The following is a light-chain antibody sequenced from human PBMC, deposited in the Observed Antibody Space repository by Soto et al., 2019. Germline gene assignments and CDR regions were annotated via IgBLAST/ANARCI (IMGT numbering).Light chain of an antibody. CDR1: LDISSS. J-gene: IGKJ5*01. CDR3: QQRSNWPPSIT. V-gene: IGKV3-11*01. Sequence: EIVLTQSPATLSLSPGERATLSCRASLDISSSLAWYQQKPGQAPRLLIHDASSRATGIPARFSGSGSETDFTLTISGLEPEDFAVYYCQQRSNWPPSITFGQGTRLEIK. CDR2: DAS.